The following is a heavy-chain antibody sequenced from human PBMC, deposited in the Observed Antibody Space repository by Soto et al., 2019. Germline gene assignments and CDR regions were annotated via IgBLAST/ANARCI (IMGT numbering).Heavy chain of an antibody. CDR1: GGSISSSSYY. J-gene: IGHJ5*02. V-gene: IGHV4-39*01. CDR3: ARRGSSGWSNWFDP. Sequence: SETLSLTCTVSGGSISSSSYYWGWIRQPPGKGLEWIGSIYYSGSTYYNPSLKSRVTISVDTSKNQFSLKLSSVTAADTAVYYCARRGSSGWSNWFDPWGQGTLVTVSS. CDR2: IYYSGST. D-gene: IGHD6-19*01.